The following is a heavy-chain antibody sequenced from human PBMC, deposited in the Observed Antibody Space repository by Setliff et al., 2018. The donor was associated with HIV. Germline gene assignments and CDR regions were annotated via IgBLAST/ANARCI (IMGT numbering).Heavy chain of an antibody. V-gene: IGHV1-2*06. Sequence: GASVKVSCKASGYKFTGHHIQWMRQAPGQGLEWMGRINPNMGDTQYAQKFQGRIIMTRDTSFTTAYLELSRLGSDDTAVYYCAADNYNCNSFDSWGQGSLVTVSS. J-gene: IGHJ4*02. CDR2: INPNMGDT. CDR1: GYKFTGHH. CDR3: AADNYNCNSFDS. D-gene: IGHD3-3*01.